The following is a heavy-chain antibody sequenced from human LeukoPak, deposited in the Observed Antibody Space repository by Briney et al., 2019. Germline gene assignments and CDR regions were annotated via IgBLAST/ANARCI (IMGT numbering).Heavy chain of an antibody. CDR2: IIPIFGTA. V-gene: IGHV1-69*01. Sequence: SVKVSCKASGGTFSSYAISWVRQAPGQGLEWMGGIIPIFGTANYAQKFQGRVTITADESTSTAYMELSSLRSEDTAVYYCAKDTVVVPGQSHLDYWGQGTLVTVSS. J-gene: IGHJ4*02. D-gene: IGHD2-2*01. CDR1: GGTFSSYA. CDR3: AKDTVVVPGQSHLDY.